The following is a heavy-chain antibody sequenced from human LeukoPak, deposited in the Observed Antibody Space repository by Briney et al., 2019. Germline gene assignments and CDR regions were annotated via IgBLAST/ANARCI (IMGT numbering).Heavy chain of an antibody. J-gene: IGHJ4*02. V-gene: IGHV4-34*01. CDR1: GGSFSGYY. Sequence: PSETLSLTCAVYGGSFSGYYWSWIRQPPGKGLEWIGEINHSGSTNHNPSLKSRVTISVETSKNQFSLKVSSVTAADTAVYYCAREFRSGGSCYIDYWGQGTLVTVSS. CDR2: INHSGST. D-gene: IGHD2-15*01. CDR3: AREFRSGGSCYIDY.